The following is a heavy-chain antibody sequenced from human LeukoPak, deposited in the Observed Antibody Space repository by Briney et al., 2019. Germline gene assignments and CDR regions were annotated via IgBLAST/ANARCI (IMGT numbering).Heavy chain of an antibody. D-gene: IGHD6-13*01. CDR1: GFTFSTYW. Sequence: GGSLRLSCAASGFTFSTYWMNWVRKAPGKGLEWVANIKQDGSEKYYVDSVKGRFTISRDNAKNSLYLQMNSLRAEDTAVYYCARAGYSSSWPLFDYWGQGTLVTVSS. CDR3: ARAGYSSSWPLFDY. CDR2: IKQDGSEK. V-gene: IGHV3-7*01. J-gene: IGHJ4*02.